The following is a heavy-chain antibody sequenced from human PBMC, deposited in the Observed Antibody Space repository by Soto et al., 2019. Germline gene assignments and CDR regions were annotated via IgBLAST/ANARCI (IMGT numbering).Heavy chain of an antibody. CDR3: ARNETGKGWFDP. J-gene: IGHJ5*02. CDR2: IYYIGTT. Sequence: QVQLQESGPGLVKPSQTLSLTCTISGAFVNSGNDCWRYYWSWIRQRPGKGLEWIGNIYYIGTTDYNPSLKSRVTISVDTSKNEFSLTLRSVTAADTAMYYCARNETGKGWFDPWGQGTLVTVSS. V-gene: IGHV4-31*03. CDR1: GAFVNSGNDCWRYY.